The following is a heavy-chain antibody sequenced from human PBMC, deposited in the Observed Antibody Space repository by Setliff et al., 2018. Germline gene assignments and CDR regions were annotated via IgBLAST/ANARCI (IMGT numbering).Heavy chain of an antibody. J-gene: IGHJ6*03. V-gene: IGHV7-4-1*02. CDR3: ARDSSGWSGFSRLVGVYYYYMDV. D-gene: IGHD6-19*01. Sequence: AASVKVSCKASGYTFTSYAMNWVRQAPGQGLEWMGWINTNTGNPTYAQGFTGRFVLSLDTSVSTAYLQISSLKAEDTAVYYCARDSSGWSGFSRLVGVYYYYMDVWGKGTTVTVSS. CDR2: INTNTGNP. CDR1: GYTFTSYA.